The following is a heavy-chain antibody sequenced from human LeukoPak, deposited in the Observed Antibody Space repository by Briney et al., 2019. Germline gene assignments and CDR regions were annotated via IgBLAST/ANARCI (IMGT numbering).Heavy chain of an antibody. D-gene: IGHD3-3*01. CDR1: GFTVSSYS. V-gene: IGHV3-21*01. Sequence: GGSLRLSCAASGFTVSSYSMNWVRQAPGKGLEWVSSISSSSSYIYYADSVKGRFTISRDNAKNSLYLQMNSLRAEDTAVYYCAREITIFGVVIGYWGQGTLVTVSS. CDR2: ISSSSSYI. J-gene: IGHJ4*02. CDR3: AREITIFGVVIGY.